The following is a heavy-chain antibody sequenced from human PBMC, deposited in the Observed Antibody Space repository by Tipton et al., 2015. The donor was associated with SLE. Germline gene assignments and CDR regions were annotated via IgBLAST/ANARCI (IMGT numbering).Heavy chain of an antibody. CDR2: MFRSGST. D-gene: IGHD4-17*01. V-gene: IGHV4-61*02. CDR3: ATGYGDDDFYYYYYMDV. J-gene: IGHJ6*03. CDR1: GGSIRSGNHY. Sequence: TLSLTCTVSGGSIRSGNHYWSWVRQPAGKGLEWIGRMFRSGSTNYNPSLKSRVTISLDRSKNQFSLNLYSATAAGTAVYYCATGYGDDDFYYYYYMDVWGKGITVTVSS.